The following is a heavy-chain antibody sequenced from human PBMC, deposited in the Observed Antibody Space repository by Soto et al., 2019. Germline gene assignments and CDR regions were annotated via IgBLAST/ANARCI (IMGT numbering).Heavy chain of an antibody. CDR3: AKTSRWFGELFPYYFDY. CDR1: GFTFSNSA. V-gene: IGHV3-23*01. J-gene: IGHJ4*02. CDR2: ISGSGGST. Sequence: EVQLLESGGGLAQPGGSLRLSCTASGFTFSNSAMNWVRQAPGEGLELVSAISGSGGSTYYADSVKGRFSISRDNSRNRLYLQMNSRRAADSAVYYGAKTSRWFGELFPYYFDYWGQGTLVTVSS. D-gene: IGHD3-10*01.